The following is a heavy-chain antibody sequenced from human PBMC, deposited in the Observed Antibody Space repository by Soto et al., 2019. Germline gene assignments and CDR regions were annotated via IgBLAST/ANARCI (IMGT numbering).Heavy chain of an antibody. V-gene: IGHV2-5*02. CDR1: GFSLSTSGVG. J-gene: IGHJ4*02. CDR2: IYWDDDK. D-gene: IGHD3-16*02. CDR3: ARTYDYVCGSYRYSHYFAY. Sequence: QITLKESGPTLVKPTQTLTLTCTFSGFSLSTSGVGVGWIRQPPGKALEWLALIYWDDDKRYSPSLKSRLTITNDDSKNQVVLTTTSMDPVDTATYYCARTYDYVCGSYRYSHYFAYWGQGTLDTVSS.